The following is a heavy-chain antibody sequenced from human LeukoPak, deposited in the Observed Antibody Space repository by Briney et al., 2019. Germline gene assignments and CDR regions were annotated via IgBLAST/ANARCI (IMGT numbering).Heavy chain of an antibody. CDR1: GFTFSSYW. Sequence: GSLRLSCAASGFTFSSYWMSWVRQAPGKGLEWIGYIYYSGSTNYNPSLKSRVTISVDTSKNQFSLKLSSVTAADTAVYYCARAGYSSSPAPYGASDIWGQGTMVTVSS. CDR2: IYYSGST. V-gene: IGHV4-59*01. D-gene: IGHD6-13*01. CDR3: ARAGYSSSPAPYGASDI. J-gene: IGHJ3*02.